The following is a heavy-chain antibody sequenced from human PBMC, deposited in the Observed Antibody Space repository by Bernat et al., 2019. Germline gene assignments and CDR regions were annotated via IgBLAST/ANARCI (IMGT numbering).Heavy chain of an antibody. CDR2: ISYDGSNK. CDR1: GFTFSSYG. D-gene: IGHD2-2*01. J-gene: IGHJ4*02. V-gene: IGHV3-30*03. CDR3: ASLVVPAAAFDY. Sequence: QVQLVESGGGVVQPGRSLRLSCAASGFTFSSYGMHWVRQAPGKGLEWVAVISYDGSNKYYADSVKGRFTISRDNSKNTLYLQMNSLRAEDTAVYYCASLVVPAAAFDYWGQGTLVTVSS.